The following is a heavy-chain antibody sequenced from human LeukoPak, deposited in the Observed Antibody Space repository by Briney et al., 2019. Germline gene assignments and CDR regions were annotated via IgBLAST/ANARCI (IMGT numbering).Heavy chain of an antibody. V-gene: IGHV3-23*01. Sequence: QPGGSLRLSCAASGFTFSSYAMSWVRQAPGKGLEWVSAISGSGGSTYYADSVKGRFTISRDNSKNTPYLQMNSLRAEDTAVYYCAKGRHKYYYYYGMDVWGQGTTVTVSS. J-gene: IGHJ6*02. CDR3: AKGRHKYYYYYGMDV. CDR1: GFTFSSYA. CDR2: ISGSGGST.